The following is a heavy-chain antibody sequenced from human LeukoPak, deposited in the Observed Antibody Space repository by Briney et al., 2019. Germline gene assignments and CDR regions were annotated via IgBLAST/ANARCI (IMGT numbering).Heavy chain of an antibody. D-gene: IGHD6-19*01. V-gene: IGHV4-59*01. CDR3: ARVRSSGWLKPFMDV. CDR2: IYNSGST. Sequence: SETLSLTCTVSGGSISSYYWSWIRQPPGKGLEWIGYIYNSGSTNYNPSLKSRVTISVDTSKNQFSLKLSSVTAADTAVYYCARVRSSGWLKPFMDVWGKGTTVTISS. J-gene: IGHJ6*03. CDR1: GGSISSYY.